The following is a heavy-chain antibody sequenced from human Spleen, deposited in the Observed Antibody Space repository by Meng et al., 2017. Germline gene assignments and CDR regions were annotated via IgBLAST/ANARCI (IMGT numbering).Heavy chain of an antibody. Sequence: QLHLHACGPAVLTPTETLSSTCVVSGGSLSDYSGGGSRQPPGKGLEWMGEINHSGSTNNNQSLALRATISVDTAQTNLSLKLSSVTAADSAVDYCSRGPTTIAHDFDYWGQGTLVTVSS. J-gene: IGHJ4*02. CDR3: SRGPTTIAHDFDY. CDR2: INHSGST. V-gene: IGHV4-34*04. D-gene: IGHD5-24*01. CDR1: GGSLSDYS.